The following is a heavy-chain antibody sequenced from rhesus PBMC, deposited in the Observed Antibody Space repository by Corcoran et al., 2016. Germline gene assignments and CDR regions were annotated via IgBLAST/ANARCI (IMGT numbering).Heavy chain of an antibody. J-gene: IGHJ5-2*02. CDR2: INGNSPST. Sequence: QVQLQESGPGLVKPSETLSLTCAVSGASISSYWWSWIRQPPGKGLEWIGEINGNSPSTYYNPALTSRVTLSKDASKTQFSLKLSSVTAADTAVYYCARGYSSGWYDPINSLDVWGRGVLVTVSS. D-gene: IGHD6-31*01. V-gene: IGHV4-80*01. CDR3: ARGYSSGWYDPINSLDV. CDR1: GASISSYW.